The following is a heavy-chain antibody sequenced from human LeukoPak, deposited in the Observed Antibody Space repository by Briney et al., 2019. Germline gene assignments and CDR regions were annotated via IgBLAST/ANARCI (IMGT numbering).Heavy chain of an antibody. V-gene: IGHV4-34*01. J-gene: IGHJ6*03. CDR2: INHSGST. CDR3: ARGHLFGVVNYNYYMDV. Sequence: SETLSLTCAVYGGSFSGYYWSWTRQPPGKGLEWIGEINHSGSTNCNPSPKSRVTISVDTSKNQFSLKLSSVTAADTAVYYCARGHLFGVVNYNYYMDVWGKGTTVTASS. CDR1: GGSFSGYY. D-gene: IGHD3-3*01.